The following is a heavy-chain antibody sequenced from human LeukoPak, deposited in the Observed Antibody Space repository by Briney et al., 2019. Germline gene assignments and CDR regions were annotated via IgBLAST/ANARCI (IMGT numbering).Heavy chain of an antibody. V-gene: IGHV1-2*02. CDR1: GYTFTGYY. CDR3: ARTIADYFDY. CDR2: INCNSGGT. D-gene: IGHD4/OR15-4a*01. Sequence: ASVKVSCKASGYTFTGYYLHWVRQAPGQGLEWMGWINCNSGGTNYAQKFQGRVTMTRDTSISTVYMELSRLIFDDTAVYYCARTIADYFDYWGQGTLVTVSS. J-gene: IGHJ4*02.